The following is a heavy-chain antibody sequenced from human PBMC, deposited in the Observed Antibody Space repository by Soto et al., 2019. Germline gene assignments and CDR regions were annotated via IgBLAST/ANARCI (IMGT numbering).Heavy chain of an antibody. CDR3: AKDLWPERGSGSPLVY. D-gene: IGHD6-19*01. J-gene: IGHJ4*02. CDR1: GFSFSSYA. Sequence: QVQLVESGGGVVQPGGSLRVSCAASGFSFSSYAMHWVRQAPGKGLERVAGITYDGSNKYYADSVKGRFTVSRDTSKNTLFLQMNSLRVEDTAVYHCAKDLWPERGSGSPLVYWGQGTLVTVSS. V-gene: IGHV3-30*18. CDR2: ITYDGSNK.